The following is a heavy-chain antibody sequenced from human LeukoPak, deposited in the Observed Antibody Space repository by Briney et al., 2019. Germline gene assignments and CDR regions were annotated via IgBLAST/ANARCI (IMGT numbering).Heavy chain of an antibody. Sequence: GGSLRLSCAASGFRFSSYAMSWVRQAPGKGLQWISSISGSVGNTNYADSVKGRFTISRDNSKNTLYLQMNSLRAEDTAIYFCAKFPQSVVGTTQFDFWGQGTLVTVSS. D-gene: IGHD2-15*01. V-gene: IGHV3-23*01. CDR2: ISGSVGNT. CDR1: GFRFSSYA. CDR3: AKFPQSVVGTTQFDF. J-gene: IGHJ4*02.